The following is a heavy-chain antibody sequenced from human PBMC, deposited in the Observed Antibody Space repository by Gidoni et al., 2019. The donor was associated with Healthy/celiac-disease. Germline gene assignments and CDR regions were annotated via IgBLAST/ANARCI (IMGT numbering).Heavy chain of an antibody. Sequence: EVQLVESGGGLVQPGRSLRLSCAASGFTFDDYAMHWVRQAPGKGLEWVSGISWNSGSIGYADSVKGRFTISRDNAKNSLYLQMNSLRAEDTALYYCAKEGSGGTFDPWGQGTLVTVSS. CDR3: AKEGSGGTFDP. J-gene: IGHJ5*02. D-gene: IGHD2-15*01. V-gene: IGHV3-9*01. CDR1: GFTFDDYA. CDR2: ISWNSGSI.